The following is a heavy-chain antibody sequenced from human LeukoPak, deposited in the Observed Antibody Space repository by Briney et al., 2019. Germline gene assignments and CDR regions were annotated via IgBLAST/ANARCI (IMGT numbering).Heavy chain of an antibody. V-gene: IGHV3-23*01. Sequence: GGSLRLSCAASGFTFSIYAMSWVRQAPGKGLEWVSAISGSGGTAYYADSVKGRFTISRDNSKNTLYLQMNNLRAEDTAVYYCARGGSYFDYWGQGTLVTVSS. CDR2: ISGSGGTA. D-gene: IGHD1-26*01. CDR3: ARGGSYFDY. J-gene: IGHJ4*02. CDR1: GFTFSIYA.